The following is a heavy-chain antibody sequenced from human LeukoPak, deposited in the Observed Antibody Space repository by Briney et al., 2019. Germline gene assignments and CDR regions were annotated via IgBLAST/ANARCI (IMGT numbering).Heavy chain of an antibody. V-gene: IGHV3-53*01. CDR3: ARDVRMTLDY. J-gene: IGHJ4*02. CDR2: IYSGGST. Sequence: PGGSLRLSCAASGFTVSSNYMSWVRQAPGKGLEWVSVIYSGGSTYYADSVKGRFTISRDNSKNTLYLQVNSLRAEDTAVYYCARDVRMTLDYWGQGTLVTVSS. D-gene: IGHD2-21*02. CDR1: GFTVSSNY.